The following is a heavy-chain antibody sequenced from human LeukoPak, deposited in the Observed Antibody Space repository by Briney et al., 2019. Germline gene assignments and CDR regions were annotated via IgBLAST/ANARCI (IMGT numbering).Heavy chain of an antibody. Sequence: SETLSLTCTVSGGSLSSYYWSWIRQPPGKGLEWIGYIYYSGSTKYNTSLKSRVTISVDTTKNHFSLKLRSVTAADTAVYYCAKISSSNWYNERGAFDVWGQGTMVTVSS. J-gene: IGHJ3*01. CDR3: AKISSSNWYNERGAFDV. CDR2: IYYSGST. CDR1: GGSLSSYY. D-gene: IGHD6-13*01. V-gene: IGHV4-59*01.